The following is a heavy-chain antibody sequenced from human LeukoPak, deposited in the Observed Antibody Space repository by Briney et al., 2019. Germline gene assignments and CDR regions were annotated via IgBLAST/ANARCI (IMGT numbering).Heavy chain of an antibody. CDR1: GGSITSGSYY. Sequence: SETLSLTCTVSGGSITSGSYYWSWIRQYPGKGLEWIGNIYYSGSTYYNPSLKSRVTISVDTSKNQFSLRLSSVTAADTAVYYCARYAVEYSGTYFDSWGQGSLVTVSS. D-gene: IGHD1-26*01. CDR2: IYYSGST. CDR3: ARYAVEYSGTYFDS. V-gene: IGHV4-39*01. J-gene: IGHJ4*02.